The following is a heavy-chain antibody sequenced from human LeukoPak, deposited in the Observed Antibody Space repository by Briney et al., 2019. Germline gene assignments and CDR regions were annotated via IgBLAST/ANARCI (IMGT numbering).Heavy chain of an antibody. CDR2: IRYDGSHK. V-gene: IGHV3-30*02. Sequence: GGSLRLSCAASGFTFSNYDMHWVRQAPGKGLEWVAFIRYDGSHKFYADSVKGRFTISRDNSKNTLYVQMNSLRAEDTAVYYCAREISPYYDILTGGVDYWGQGTLVTVSS. D-gene: IGHD3-9*01. CDR3: AREISPYYDILTGGVDY. J-gene: IGHJ4*02. CDR1: GFTFSNYD.